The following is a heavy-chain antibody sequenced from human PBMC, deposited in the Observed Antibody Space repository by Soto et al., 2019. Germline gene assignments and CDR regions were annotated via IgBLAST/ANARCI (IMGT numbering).Heavy chain of an antibody. D-gene: IGHD4-17*01. Sequence: GGSLRLSCVASGFTFRSYGMHWVRQAPGKGLEWVTIISYDGSNKYYADSVKGRFTISRDNSKNTLYLQMNSLRAEDTAEYYCAKEKSPLDYGDASIDYWGQGTLVTVSS. CDR3: AKEKSPLDYGDASIDY. J-gene: IGHJ4*02. CDR2: ISYDGSNK. CDR1: GFTFRSYG. V-gene: IGHV3-30*18.